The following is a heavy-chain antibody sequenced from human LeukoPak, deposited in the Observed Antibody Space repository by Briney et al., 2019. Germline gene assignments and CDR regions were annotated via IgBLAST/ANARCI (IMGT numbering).Heavy chain of an antibody. CDR1: GYTFTGYY. J-gene: IGHJ6*02. Sequence: ASVKVSCKASGYTFTGYYMHWVRQAPGQGLEWMGWINPNSGGTNYAQKFQGRVTMTRDTSISTAYMELSRLRSDDTAVYYCARGSLIGYSHGNGGMDVRGQGTTVTVSS. D-gene: IGHD5-18*01. CDR2: INPNSGGT. CDR3: ARGSLIGYSHGNGGMDV. V-gene: IGHV1-2*02.